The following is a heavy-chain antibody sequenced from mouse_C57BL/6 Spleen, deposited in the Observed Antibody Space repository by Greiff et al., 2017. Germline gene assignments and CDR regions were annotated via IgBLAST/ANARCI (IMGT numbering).Heavy chain of an antibody. CDR1: GYAFSSYW. CDR2: IYPGDGDT. CDR3: ARDGSPYYAMDY. J-gene: IGHJ4*01. V-gene: IGHV1-80*01. D-gene: IGHD1-1*01. Sequence: QVQLQQSGAELVKPGASVKISCKASGYAFSSYWMNWVKQRPGKGLEWIGQIYPGDGDTNYNGKFKGKATLTADKSSSTAYMQLSSLTSEDSAVYFCARDGSPYYAMDYWGQGTSVTVSS.